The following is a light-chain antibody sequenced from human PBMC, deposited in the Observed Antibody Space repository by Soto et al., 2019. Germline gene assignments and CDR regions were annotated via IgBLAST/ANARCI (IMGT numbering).Light chain of an antibody. CDR2: DVS. CDR1: QSISNW. J-gene: IGKJ2*01. CDR3: QQYNSYSYT. V-gene: IGKV1-5*01. Sequence: DIQMTQSPSTLSASVGDRVTITCRSSQSISNWLAWYQQKPGKAPKLLIYDVSSLESGGPSRFSGRGSGTEFTLTISSLQPDDFATYYCQQYNSYSYTFGQGTKLAIK.